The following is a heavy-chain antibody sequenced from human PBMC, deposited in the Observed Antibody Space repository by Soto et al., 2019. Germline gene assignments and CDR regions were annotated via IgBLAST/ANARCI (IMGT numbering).Heavy chain of an antibody. CDR3: ARDGYRYPGTFDF. CDR1: GSPISPYY. V-gene: IGHV4-59*01. D-gene: IGHD5-18*01. Sequence: KPSETLSLTCAVSGSPISPYYWSWIRQAPGKGLEWIGYVYYTGTTNYNPSLKSRVTISIDRSKNQISLDLTSATAADTAVYYCARDGYRYPGTFDFWGPGTMVTVSS. CDR2: VYYTGTT. J-gene: IGHJ3*01.